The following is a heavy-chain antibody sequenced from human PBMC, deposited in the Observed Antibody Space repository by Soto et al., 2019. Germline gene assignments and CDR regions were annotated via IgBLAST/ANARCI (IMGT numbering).Heavy chain of an antibody. D-gene: IGHD1-26*01. CDR3: AKYLVGATSYYYYGMDV. J-gene: IGHJ6*02. V-gene: IGHV1-24*01. CDR1: GYTLTELS. CDR2: FDPEDGET. Sequence: VKVSCKVSGYTLTELSMHWVRQAPGKGLEWMGGFDPEDGETIYAQKFQGRVTMTEDTSTDTAYMELSSLRSEDTAVYYCAKYLVGATSYYYYGMDVWGQGTTVTVSS.